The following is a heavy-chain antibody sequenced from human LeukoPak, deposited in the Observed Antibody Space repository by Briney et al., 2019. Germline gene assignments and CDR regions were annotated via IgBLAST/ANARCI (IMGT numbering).Heavy chain of an antibody. CDR2: ISYDGSNK. CDR3: ARDSVLMVYAIRGVFDY. J-gene: IGHJ4*02. V-gene: IGHV3-30-3*01. CDR1: GFTFSSYA. Sequence: GRSLRLSCAASGFTFSSYAMHWVRQAPGKGLEWVAVISYDGSNKYYADSVKGRFTISRDNSKNTLYLQMNSLRAEVTAVYYCARDSVLMVYAIRGVFDYWGQGTLVTVSS. D-gene: IGHD2-8*01.